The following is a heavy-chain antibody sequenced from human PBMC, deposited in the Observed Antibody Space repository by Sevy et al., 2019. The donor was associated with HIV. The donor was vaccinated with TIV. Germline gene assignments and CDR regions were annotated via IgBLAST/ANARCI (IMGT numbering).Heavy chain of an antibody. J-gene: IGHJ6*03. CDR3: NTEGGLVGGYERHYYYYYYMDV. Sequence: GESLKISCAASGFTFSNAWMSWVRQAPGKGLEWVGRIKSKTDGGTTDYAAPVKGRFTISRDDSKNTLNLQMNSLKTEDTAMYYCNTEGGLVGGYERHYYYYYYMDVWGKGTTVTVSS. CDR1: GFTFSNAW. CDR2: IKSKTDGGTT. D-gene: IGHD5-12*01. V-gene: IGHV3-15*01.